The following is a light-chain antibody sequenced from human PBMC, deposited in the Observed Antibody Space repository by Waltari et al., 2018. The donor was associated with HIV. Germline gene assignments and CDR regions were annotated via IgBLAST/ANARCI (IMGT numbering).Light chain of an antibody. CDR3: CSYADSPPYV. CDR1: SSDVGSYNH. Sequence: QSALTQPAPVSGSPGQSITIPCTGTSSDVGSYNHVSWYQQHPGKAPKLMVYEVSKRPSGVSNRFSGSKSGNTASLTISGLQAEDEADYYCCSYADSPPYVFGTGTKVTVL. J-gene: IGLJ1*01. V-gene: IGLV2-23*02. CDR2: EVS.